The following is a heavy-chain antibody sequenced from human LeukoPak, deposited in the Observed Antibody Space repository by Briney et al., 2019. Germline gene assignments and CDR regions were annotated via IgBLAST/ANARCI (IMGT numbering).Heavy chain of an antibody. D-gene: IGHD1-26*01. J-gene: IGHJ4*02. CDR2: IYYSGST. CDR3: AREGGATFDY. V-gene: IGHV4-61*01. Sequence: SETLSLTCTVSGDSVSSGSHYWPSVRQPPGKGLEWIGYIYYSGSTNYNPSLKSRVTISVDTSKNQFSLKLSSVTAADTAVYYCAREGGATFDYWGQGTLVTVSS. CDR1: GDSVSSGSHY.